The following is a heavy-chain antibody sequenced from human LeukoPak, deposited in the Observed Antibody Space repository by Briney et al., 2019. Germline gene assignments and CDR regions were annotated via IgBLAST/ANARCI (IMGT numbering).Heavy chain of an antibody. V-gene: IGHV4-31*03. CDR1: GGSISSGGYY. D-gene: IGHD5-12*01. J-gene: IGHJ4*02. Sequence: SETLSLTCTVSGGSISSGGYYWSWIRQHPGKGLEWIGYIYYSGSTYYNPSLKSRVTISVDTSKNQFSLKLSSVTAADTAVYYCARAASGLRFKYFDYWGQGTLVTVSS. CDR3: ARAASGLRFKYFDY. CDR2: IYYSGST.